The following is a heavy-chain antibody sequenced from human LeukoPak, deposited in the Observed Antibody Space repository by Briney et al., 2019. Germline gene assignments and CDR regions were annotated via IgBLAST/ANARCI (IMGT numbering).Heavy chain of an antibody. CDR1: GFTVSSNY. Sequence: PGGSLRLPCAASGFTVSSNYMSWVRQAPGKGLEWVSVISAGGSPYYADSVKGRFTLSRDDSKNTLYLQMNILRAEDTAVYFCAREQWLDYWGQGTLVIVSS. CDR3: AREQWLDY. J-gene: IGHJ4*02. D-gene: IGHD6-19*01. V-gene: IGHV3-53*01. CDR2: ISAGGSP.